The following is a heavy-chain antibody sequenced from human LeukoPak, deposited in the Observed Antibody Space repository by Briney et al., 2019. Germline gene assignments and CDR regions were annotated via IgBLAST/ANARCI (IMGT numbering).Heavy chain of an antibody. J-gene: IGHJ4*02. Sequence: GGSLRLSCAASGFTFSSYSMNWVRQAPGKGLEWVSYISSSGSTIYYADSVKGRFTISRDNAKNSLYLQMNSLRAEDTAVYYCASAEEYSSSSGFDYWGQGTLVTVSS. CDR2: ISSSGSTI. CDR3: ASAEEYSSSSGFDY. CDR1: GFTFSSYS. V-gene: IGHV3-48*04. D-gene: IGHD6-6*01.